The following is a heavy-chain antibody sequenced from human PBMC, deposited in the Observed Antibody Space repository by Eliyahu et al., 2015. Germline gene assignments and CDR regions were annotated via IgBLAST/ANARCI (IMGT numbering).Heavy chain of an antibody. J-gene: IGHJ1*01. Sequence: QVQLVQSGAEVKKPGASVKVSCKASGYTFTGYYMHWVRQAPGQGLEWMGWINPNSGVTNYAQKFQGRVTVTRDTSISTAYMELSRLRSDDTAVYYCATCCSSWNQDFQHWGQGTLVTVSS. D-gene: IGHD6-13*01. V-gene: IGHV1-2*02. CDR1: GYTFTGYY. CDR2: INPNSGVT. CDR3: ATCCSSWNQDFQH.